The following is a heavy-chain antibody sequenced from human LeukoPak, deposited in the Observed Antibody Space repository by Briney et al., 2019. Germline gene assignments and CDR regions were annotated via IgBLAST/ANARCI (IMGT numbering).Heavy chain of an antibody. J-gene: IGHJ5*02. CDR1: GFTFSSYE. CDR3: ARWYLET. CDR2: ITSSGSTT. Sequence: GGSLRLSCAASGFTFSSYEMNWVRQAPGKGLEWVSYITSSGSTTYYADSVKGRFTISRGNAKNSLYLQINSLRAEDTAVYYCARWYLETWGQGTLVTVSS. V-gene: IGHV3-48*03. D-gene: IGHD6-13*01.